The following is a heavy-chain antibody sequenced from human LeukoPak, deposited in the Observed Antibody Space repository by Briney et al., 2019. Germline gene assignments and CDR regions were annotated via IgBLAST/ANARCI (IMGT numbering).Heavy chain of an antibody. Sequence: ASVKVSCKASGYTFTDYAMNWVRQAPGQGLEWMGWIHPNTGNPTYAQGFTGRFVFSLDTSVGTTYLQISSLKAEDTAVYYCARAYQSLGGLSSPDHWGQGTLVTVSS. CDR3: ARAYQSLGGLSSPDH. CDR2: IHPNTGNP. CDR1: GYTFTDYA. J-gene: IGHJ5*02. V-gene: IGHV7-4-1*02. D-gene: IGHD3-16*02.